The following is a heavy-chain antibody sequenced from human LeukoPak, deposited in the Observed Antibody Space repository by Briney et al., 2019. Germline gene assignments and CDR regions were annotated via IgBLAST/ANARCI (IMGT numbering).Heavy chain of an antibody. D-gene: IGHD3-22*01. Sequence: SETLSLTCIVSGGSISSYYWSWIRPPPGKGLEWVGYIYYSVGTNYNPSLESRVTISVDTSKKQYSLKLCSVTAADTAVYYCARAYYHSSGYYANSFDIWGQGTMVTVSS. CDR1: GGSISSYY. CDR2: IYYSVGT. CDR3: ARAYYHSSGYYANSFDI. J-gene: IGHJ3*02. V-gene: IGHV4-59*01.